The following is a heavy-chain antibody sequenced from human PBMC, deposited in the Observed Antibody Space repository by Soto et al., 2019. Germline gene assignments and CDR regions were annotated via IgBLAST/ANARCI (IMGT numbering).Heavy chain of an antibody. CDR3: ARTSTVNYYYYIDV. D-gene: IGHD4-17*01. J-gene: IGHJ6*03. V-gene: IGHV4-34*01. CDR1: GGSFSGYY. Sequence: QVQLQQMGAGLLMPSETLSLTCAVYGGSFSGYYWSWIRQPPGKGLEWIGEINHSGSTNYNPSLKSRVTISGDTSKNQFSLKLSSVTAADTAVYYCARTSTVNYYYYIDVWGKGTTVTVSS. CDR2: INHSGST.